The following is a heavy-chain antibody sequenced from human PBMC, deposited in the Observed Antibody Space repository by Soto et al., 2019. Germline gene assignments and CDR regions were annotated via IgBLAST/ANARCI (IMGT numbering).Heavy chain of an antibody. J-gene: IGHJ5*02. Sequence: SETLSLTCAVYGGSFSGYYWSWIRQPPGKGLEWIGEINHSGSTNYNPSLKSRVTISADTSKAQFSLRLTSVTVADTAMYYCAGFLLELATIPSWGQGTLVTVSS. D-gene: IGHD5-12*01. CDR2: INHSGST. CDR3: AGFLLELATIPS. V-gene: IGHV4-34*01. CDR1: GGSFSGYY.